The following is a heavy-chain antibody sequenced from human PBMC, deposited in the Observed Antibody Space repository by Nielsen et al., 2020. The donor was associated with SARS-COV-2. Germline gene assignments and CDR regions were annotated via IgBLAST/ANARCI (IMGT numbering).Heavy chain of an antibody. V-gene: IGHV3-66*01. D-gene: IGHD3-3*01. J-gene: IGHJ6*03. CDR1: GFIVSKNY. CDR3: ARDGVGYYYYMDV. Sequence: GESLKTSCAASGFIVSKNYMNWVRQAPGKGLEWVSVISSDGSTYYADSVKGRFTISRDTSRNTLFLQMNSLRDEDTGVYYCARDGVGYYYYMDVWGKGTTVTVSS. CDR2: ISSDGST.